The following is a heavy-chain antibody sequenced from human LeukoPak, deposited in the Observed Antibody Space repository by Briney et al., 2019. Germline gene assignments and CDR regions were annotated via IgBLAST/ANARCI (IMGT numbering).Heavy chain of an antibody. CDR3: ARDYYDSSGYYRY. D-gene: IGHD3-22*01. Sequence: SETLSLTCTVSGYSISSGYYWGWIRQPPGKGLEWIGSIYHSGSTYYNPSLKSRVTISVDTSKNQFSLKLSSVTAADTAVYYCARDYYDSSGYYRYWGQGTLVTVSS. V-gene: IGHV4-38-2*02. CDR2: IYHSGST. J-gene: IGHJ4*02. CDR1: GYSISSGYY.